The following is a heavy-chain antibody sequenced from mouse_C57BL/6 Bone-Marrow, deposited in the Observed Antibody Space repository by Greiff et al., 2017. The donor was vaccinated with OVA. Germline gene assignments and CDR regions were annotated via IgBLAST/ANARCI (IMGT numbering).Heavy chain of an antibody. CDR1: GYTFTSYG. CDR3: ALLYYCSSQRYFDV. Sequence: EVKLQESGAELVRPGSSVKMSCKTSGYTFTSYGINWVKQRPGQGLEWIGYIYIGNGYTEYNEKFKGKATLTSDTSSSTAYMQLSSLTSEDSALSFCALLYYCSSQRYFDVCGTGPTVTVSS. CDR2: IYIGNGYT. V-gene: IGHV1-58*01. D-gene: IGHD1-1*01. J-gene: IGHJ1*03.